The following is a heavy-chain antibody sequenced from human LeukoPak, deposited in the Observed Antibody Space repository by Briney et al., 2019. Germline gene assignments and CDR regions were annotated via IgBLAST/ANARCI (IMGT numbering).Heavy chain of an antibody. J-gene: IGHJ4*02. V-gene: IGHV4-59*01. CDR1: AGSISSYY. CDR3: ARERMAIFDY. Sequence: SETLSLTCTVSAGSISSYYWSWIRQPPGKGLEWIGYIYYSGSTNYNPSLKSRVTISVDTSKNQFSLKLSSVTAADTAAYYCARERMAIFDYWGQGTLVTVSS. CDR2: IYYSGST. D-gene: IGHD5-24*01.